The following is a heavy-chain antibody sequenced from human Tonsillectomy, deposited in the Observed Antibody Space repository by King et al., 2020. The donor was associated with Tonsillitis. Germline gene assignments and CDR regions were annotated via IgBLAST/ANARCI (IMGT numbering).Heavy chain of an antibody. CDR2: INPSGGTT. J-gene: IGHJ5*02. CDR3: ARDRPCSIASCYGGSWFDP. D-gene: IGHD2-2*01. CDR1: GYTFTSYY. V-gene: IGHV1-46*01. Sequence: VQLVESGAEVKKPGASVKVSCKASGYTFTSYYMHWVRQAPGQGLEWMGMINPSGGTTSYAQKFKGRVTMTRDTSTNTVYMELSSLRSEDTAVYYCARDRPCSIASCYGGSWFDPWGQGTLVTVCS.